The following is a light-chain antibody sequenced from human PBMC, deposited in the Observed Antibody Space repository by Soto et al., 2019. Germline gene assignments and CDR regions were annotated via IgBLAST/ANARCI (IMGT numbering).Light chain of an antibody. J-gene: IGKJ4*01. CDR2: WAS. CDR1: QSVLYSSNNKNY. CDR3: QKYYSPPLT. Sequence: DIVMTQSPDSLAVSLGERATINCKSSQSVLYSSNNKNYLAWYQQKPGQPPKLLIYWASTRESGVPDRFSGSGSGTDFTLPISSLQAEDVAVYYCQKYYSPPLTFAGGTKVEIK. V-gene: IGKV4-1*01.